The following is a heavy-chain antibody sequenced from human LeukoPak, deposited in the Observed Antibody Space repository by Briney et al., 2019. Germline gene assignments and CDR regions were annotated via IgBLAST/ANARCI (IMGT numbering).Heavy chain of an antibody. CDR2: MNPNSGNT. V-gene: IGHV1-8*01. J-gene: IGHJ6*02. CDR3: ARVRGYSSSHKGYYYYYYGMDV. D-gene: IGHD6-13*01. CDR1: GYTFTSYD. Sequence: ASVKVSCKASGYTFTSYDINWVRQATGQGLEWMGWMNPNSGNTGYAQKFQGRVTMTRNTSISTAYMELSSLRSEDTAVYYCARVRGYSSSHKGYYYYYYGMDVWGQGTTVTVSS.